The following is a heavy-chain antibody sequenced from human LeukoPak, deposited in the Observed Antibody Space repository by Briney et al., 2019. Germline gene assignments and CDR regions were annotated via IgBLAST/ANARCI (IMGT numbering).Heavy chain of an antibody. CDR2: LCYGGST. CDR1: GDCISSCTYY. D-gene: IGHD6-19*01. Sequence: PSETLSLTCTVSGDCISSCTYYWGWIRQPPGKGLEWIASLCYGGSTYYKPSLQSRVTISVDTSKNQFSLKLSSVTAADTAVYYCARTAGQWLVLRPFDSWGQGTLVTVSS. J-gene: IGHJ4*02. V-gene: IGHV4-39*07. CDR3: ARTAGQWLVLRPFDS.